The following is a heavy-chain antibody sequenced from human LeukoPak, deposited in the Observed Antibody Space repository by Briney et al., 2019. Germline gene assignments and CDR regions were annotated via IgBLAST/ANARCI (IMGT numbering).Heavy chain of an antibody. D-gene: IGHD6-6*01. CDR3: ARGHGGQLGRIGAFDI. J-gene: IGHJ3*02. CDR2: IYYSGST. CDR1: GGSISSGGYY. Sequence: PSQTLSLTCTVSGGSISSGGYYWSWIRQHPGKGLEWIGYIYYSGSTYYNPSLKSRVTISVDTSKNQFSLKLSSVTAADTAVYYCARGHGGQLGRIGAFDIWGQGTMVTVSS. V-gene: IGHV4-31*03.